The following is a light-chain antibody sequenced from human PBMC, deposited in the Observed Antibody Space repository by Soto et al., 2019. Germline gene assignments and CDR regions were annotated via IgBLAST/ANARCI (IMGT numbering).Light chain of an antibody. V-gene: IGKV1-33*01. CDR3: QHYDHLPPLS. CDR1: QDIKNY. CDR2: DAS. J-gene: IGKJ4*01. Sequence: IQMTQSPSSLSASVGDRVTITFQASQDIKNYLNWYQQKPGKAPNLLLYDASNLNTGVPSRFSGSGSGTHFTFTISSLQTEDIATYYCQHYDHLPPLSFGGGTKVEIK.